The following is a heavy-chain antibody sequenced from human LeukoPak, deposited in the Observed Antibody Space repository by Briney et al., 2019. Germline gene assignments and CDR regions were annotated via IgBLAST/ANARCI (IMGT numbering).Heavy chain of an antibody. J-gene: IGHJ3*02. CDR2: IYTSGST. Sequence: KPSETLSLTCTVSGGSISSYYWSWIRQPAGKGLEWIGRIYTSGSTNYNPSLKSRVTMSVDTSKNQFSLKLSSVTAADTAVYYCARDSGRITIFGVVTPSDAFDIWGQGTMVTVSS. CDR1: GGSISSYY. D-gene: IGHD3-3*01. CDR3: ARDSGRITIFGVVTPSDAFDI. V-gene: IGHV4-4*07.